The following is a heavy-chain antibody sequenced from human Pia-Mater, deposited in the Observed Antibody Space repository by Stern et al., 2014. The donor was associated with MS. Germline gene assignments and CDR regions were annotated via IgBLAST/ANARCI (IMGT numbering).Heavy chain of an antibody. V-gene: IGHV4-39*01. CDR3: ARHGTNDYGDYASHY. Sequence: QVQLQESGPGLVKPSETLSLTCTVSGGSISSSSYYWGWIRQPPGKGLEWIGSIYYSGSTYYNPSLKSPVTISVDTSKNQFSLKLSSVTAADTAVYYCARHGTNDYGDYASHYWGQGTLVTVSS. D-gene: IGHD4-17*01. CDR2: IYYSGST. J-gene: IGHJ4*02. CDR1: GGSISSSSYY.